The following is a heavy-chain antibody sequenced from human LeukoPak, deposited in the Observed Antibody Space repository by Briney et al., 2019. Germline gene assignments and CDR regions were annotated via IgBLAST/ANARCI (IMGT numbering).Heavy chain of an antibody. CDR3: ARVTVGLSY. CDR2: SNDSGGT. Sequence: SETLSLTCAVYGGTFSGYYWSWIRQPPGKRLEWVGESNDSGGTNYNPSLKSRVTISVDKSKNQFSLKLSSVTAADTAVYYCARVTVGLSYWGQGTLVTVSS. V-gene: IGHV4-34*01. CDR1: GGTFSGYY. D-gene: IGHD1-26*01. J-gene: IGHJ4*02.